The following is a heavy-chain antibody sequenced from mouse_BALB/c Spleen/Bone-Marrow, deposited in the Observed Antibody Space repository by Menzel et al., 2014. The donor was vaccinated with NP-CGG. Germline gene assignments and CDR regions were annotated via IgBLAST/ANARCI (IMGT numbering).Heavy chain of an antibody. J-gene: IGHJ4*01. D-gene: IGHD1-1*01. V-gene: IGHV1-9*01. CDR2: ILPGRGST. CDR1: GYTLSSYW. CDR3: ARWGTTAMDY. Sequence: VKLQESGAELMKPGASVKISCKATGYTLSSYWIEWVKQRPGHGLEWIGEILPGRGSTNYNEKFKGKATFTSDTSSNTAYMQLSSLTSEDSAVYYCARWGTTAMDYWGQGTSVTVSS.